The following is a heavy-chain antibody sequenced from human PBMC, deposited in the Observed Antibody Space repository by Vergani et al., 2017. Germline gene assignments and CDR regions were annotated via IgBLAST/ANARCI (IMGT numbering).Heavy chain of an antibody. CDR1: GFTFSSYG. J-gene: IGHJ6*02. Sequence: QVQLVESGGGVVQPGRSLRLSCAASGFTFSSYGMHWVRQAPGKGLEWVAVISYDGSNKYYADSVKGRFTISRDNSKNTLYLQMNSLRAEDTAVYYCAKGPTYSSSWYSGYYYGMDVWGQGP. V-gene: IGHV3-30*18. D-gene: IGHD6-13*01. CDR2: ISYDGSNK. CDR3: AKGPTYSSSWYSGYYYGMDV.